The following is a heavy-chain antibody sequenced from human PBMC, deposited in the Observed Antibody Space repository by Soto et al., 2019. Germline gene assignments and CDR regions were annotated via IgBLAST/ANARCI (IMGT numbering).Heavy chain of an antibody. J-gene: IGHJ4*02. Sequence: QVQLVQSGAEVKKPGASVKVSCKASGYTFTSYGISWVRHATGQGLEWLGWISAYNGNTNYAQKLQGRVTMTTDTSTSTAEMELRRLRSDDTSVYYCARWAAAGTSSLLDWGQGTLVTVSS. CDR3: ARWAAAGTSSLLD. V-gene: IGHV1-18*01. CDR2: ISAYNGNT. CDR1: GYTFTSYG. D-gene: IGHD6-13*01.